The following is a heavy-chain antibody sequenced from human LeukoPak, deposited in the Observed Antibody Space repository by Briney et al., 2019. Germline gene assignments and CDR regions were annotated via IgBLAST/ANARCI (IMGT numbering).Heavy chain of an antibody. D-gene: IGHD1-26*01. J-gene: IGHJ4*02. V-gene: IGHV3-49*03. CDR2: IRSKAYGGTT. Sequence: RSLRLSCTASGFTFGDYAMSWFRQAPGKGLEWVGFIRSKAYGGTTEYAASVKGRFTISRDDSKSIAYLQMNSLKTEDTAVYYCTRASVLLRLYSGRLDWGQGTLVTVSS. CDR1: GFTFGDYA. CDR3: TRASVLLRLYSGRLD.